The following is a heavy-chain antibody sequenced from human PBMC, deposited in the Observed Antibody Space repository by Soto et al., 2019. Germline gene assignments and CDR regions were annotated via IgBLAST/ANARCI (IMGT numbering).Heavy chain of an antibody. J-gene: IGHJ4*02. D-gene: IGHD2-8*01. CDR2: FYHSGTT. V-gene: IGHV4-59*01. Sequence: SETLSLTCTVSGDSIKNYFGSWVRQPPGKGLEWIGHFYHSGTTNYSPALRSRVTISIDQSKNQFSLRLNSVTAADTAVYFCARDPGYCTNGVCPIFDFWGQGIPVTVSS. CDR3: ARDPGYCTNGVCPIFDF. CDR1: GDSIKNYF.